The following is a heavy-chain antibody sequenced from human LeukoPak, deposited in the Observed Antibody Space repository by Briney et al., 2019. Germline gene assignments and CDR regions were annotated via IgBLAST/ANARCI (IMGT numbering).Heavy chain of an antibody. V-gene: IGHV1-69*04. J-gene: IGHJ3*02. CDR1: GGTFSSYA. Sequence: SVKVSCKASGGTFSSYAISWVRQAPGQGLEWMGRIIPILGIANYAQKFQGRVTITADKSTSTAYMELSSLRSEDTAVYYCARVLYYGDYFGAFDIWGQGTMVTVPS. CDR2: IIPILGIA. CDR3: ARVLYYGDYFGAFDI. D-gene: IGHD4-17*01.